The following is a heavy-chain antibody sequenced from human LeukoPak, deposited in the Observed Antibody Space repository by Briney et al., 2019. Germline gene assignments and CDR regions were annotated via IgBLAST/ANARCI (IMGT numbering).Heavy chain of an antibody. CDR1: GFTFSSYG. CDR3: ARGDGSGWYGGPSLDAFDI. V-gene: IGHV3-30*02. CDR2: IRNDGSNK. D-gene: IGHD6-19*01. J-gene: IGHJ3*02. Sequence: GGSLRLSCAASGFTFSSYGMHWVRQAPGKGLEWVAFIRNDGSNKYYADSVKGRFTISRDNSKNTLYLQMNSLRAEDTAVYYCARGDGSGWYGGPSLDAFDIWGQGTMVTVSS.